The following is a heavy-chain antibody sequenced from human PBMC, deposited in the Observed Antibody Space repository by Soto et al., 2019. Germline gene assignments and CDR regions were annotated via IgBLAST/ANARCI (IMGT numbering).Heavy chain of an antibody. V-gene: IGHV3-30-3*01. J-gene: IGHJ6*02. CDR1: GFTFSSYA. Sequence: QVQLVESGGGVVQPGRSLRLSCAASGFTFSSYAMHWVRQAPGKGLEWVAVMSYDGSNKYYADSVKGRFTISRDNSKNTLYLQMNSLRAEDTAVYYCARPNRHYYYYGMDVWGQGTTVTVSS. CDR3: ARPNRHYYYYGMDV. CDR2: MSYDGSNK. D-gene: IGHD7-27*01.